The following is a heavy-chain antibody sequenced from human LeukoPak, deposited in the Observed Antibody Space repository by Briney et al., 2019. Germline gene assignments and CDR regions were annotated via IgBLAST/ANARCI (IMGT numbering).Heavy chain of an antibody. J-gene: IGHJ6*02. CDR2: ISWNSGSI. Sequence: GRSLRLSCAASGFTFDDYAMHWVRQAPGKGLEWVSGISWNSGSIGYADSVKGRFTISRDNAKNSLYLQMNSLRAEDTAVYYCAREPQPPITIFGVVNGDGMDVWGQGTTVTVSS. V-gene: IGHV3-9*01. CDR1: GFTFDDYA. D-gene: IGHD3-3*01. CDR3: AREPQPPITIFGVVNGDGMDV.